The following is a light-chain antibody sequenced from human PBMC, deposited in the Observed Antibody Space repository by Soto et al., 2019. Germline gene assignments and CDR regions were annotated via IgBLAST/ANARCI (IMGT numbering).Light chain of an antibody. J-gene: IGKJ1*01. Sequence: EIVLTQSPATLSLSPGERATLSCRASQSVRNYLAWYQQKPGQAPRLLISEASNRATGIPARFSGSGSGTDFTLTISSLEPEDSAIYYCQQRTNCPPWTFGQGTKVEI. V-gene: IGKV3-11*01. CDR3: QQRTNCPPWT. CDR2: EAS. CDR1: QSVRNY.